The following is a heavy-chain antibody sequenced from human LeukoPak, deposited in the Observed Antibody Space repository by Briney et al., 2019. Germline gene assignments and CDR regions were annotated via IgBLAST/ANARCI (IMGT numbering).Heavy chain of an antibody. CDR2: INHSGST. V-gene: IGHV4-34*01. D-gene: IGHD4-17*01. J-gene: IGHJ4*02. CDR3: ARRTVTRGNFVY. CDR1: GGSFSGYY. Sequence: SETLSLTCAVYGGSFSGYYWSWIRQPPGKGLEWIGEINHSGSTNYNPSLKSRVTISVDTSKNQFSLKLSSATAADTAVYYCARRTVTRGNFVYWGQGTLVTVSS.